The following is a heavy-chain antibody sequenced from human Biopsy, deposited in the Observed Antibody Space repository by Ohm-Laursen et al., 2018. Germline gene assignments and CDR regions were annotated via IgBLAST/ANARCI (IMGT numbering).Heavy chain of an antibody. CDR2: ITFDGSGE. CDR1: GFTFGHYA. Sequence: SLRLSCAASGFTFGHYAMHWVRQAPGKGLEWLAVITFDGSGEYYADSLQGRFTISRDNHKNTVDLQMNTLRPEDTAVYFCARDGKRWDYTTYFSWHFDLWGRGTLVTVSS. CDR3: ARDGKRWDYTTYFSWHFDL. V-gene: IGHV3-30*03. D-gene: IGHD4-11*01. J-gene: IGHJ2*01.